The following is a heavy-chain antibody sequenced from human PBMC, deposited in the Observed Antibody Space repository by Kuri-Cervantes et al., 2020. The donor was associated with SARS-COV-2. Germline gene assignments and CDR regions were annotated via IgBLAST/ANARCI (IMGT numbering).Heavy chain of an antibody. CDR3: AKLGGGDYDFWSGYSDYYYGMDV. CDR2: ISGSGGST. V-gene: IGHV3-23*01. CDR1: GFTFSSYA. J-gene: IGHJ6*02. D-gene: IGHD3-3*01. Sequence: GESLKISCAASGFTFSSYAMSWVRQAPGKWLEWVSAISGSGGSTYYADSVKGRFTISRDNSKYTLYLQMNSLRAEDTAVYYCAKLGGGDYDFWSGYSDYYYGMDVWGQGTTVTVSS.